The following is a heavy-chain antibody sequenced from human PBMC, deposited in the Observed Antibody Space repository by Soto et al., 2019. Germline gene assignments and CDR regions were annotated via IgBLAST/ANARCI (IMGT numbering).Heavy chain of an antibody. CDR2: TYYSGST. CDR1: GGSISSSSYY. D-gene: IGHD6-25*01. Sequence: QLQLQESGPGLVKPSETLSLTCTVSGGSISSSSYYWGWIRQPPGKGLVWIGSTYYSGSTYYNPSLKSRVTISVDTSKNQFSLKLSSVTTADTTVYYCASRPAAGNWFDPWGQGALVTVSS. V-gene: IGHV4-39*01. CDR3: ASRPAAGNWFDP. J-gene: IGHJ5*02.